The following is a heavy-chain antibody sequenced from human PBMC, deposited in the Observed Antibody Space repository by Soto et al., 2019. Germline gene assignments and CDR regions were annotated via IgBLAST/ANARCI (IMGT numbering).Heavy chain of an antibody. J-gene: IGHJ1*01. Sequence: GGSLRLSCATSGLTFSTYAMHWVRQAPGKGLEYVSAISSNGRSTYYANSVKGRFTISRDNSKNTLYLQMDSLRAEDMAVYYCARDRCTKGVCYAPPAYWGRGTLVPVS. V-gene: IGHV3-64*01. CDR1: GLTFSTYA. D-gene: IGHD2-8*01. CDR2: ISSNGRST. CDR3: ARDRCTKGVCYAPPAY.